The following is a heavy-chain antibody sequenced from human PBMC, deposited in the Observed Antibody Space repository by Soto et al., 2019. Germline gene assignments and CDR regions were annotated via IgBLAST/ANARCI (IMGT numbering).Heavy chain of an antibody. D-gene: IGHD3-3*01. J-gene: IGHJ5*02. V-gene: IGHV2-26*01. CDR3: ARIRFLEWPPGPNWFDP. CDR2: IFSNDEK. CDR1: GFSLSNARMG. Sequence: QVTLKESGPVLVKPTETLTLTCTVSGFSLSNARMGVSWIRQPPGKALEWLAHIFSNDEKSYSTSLKGRLTTSKXXLXSXXVLTMTNLAPVDTATYYCARIRFLEWPPGPNWFDPWGQGTLVTVSS.